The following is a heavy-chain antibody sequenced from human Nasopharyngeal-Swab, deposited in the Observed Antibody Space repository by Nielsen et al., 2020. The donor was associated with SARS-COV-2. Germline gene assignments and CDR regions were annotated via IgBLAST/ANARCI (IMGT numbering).Heavy chain of an antibody. Sequence: ASVKVSCKVSGYTLTELSMHWVRQAPGKGLEWMGGFDPEDGETIYAQKFQGRVTMTEDTSTDTAYMELSSLRSEDTAVYYCATERHYYDSSGHYSNYWGQGTLVTVSS. CDR2: FDPEDGET. D-gene: IGHD3-22*01. V-gene: IGHV1-24*01. J-gene: IGHJ4*02. CDR3: ATERHYYDSSGHYSNY. CDR1: GYTLTELS.